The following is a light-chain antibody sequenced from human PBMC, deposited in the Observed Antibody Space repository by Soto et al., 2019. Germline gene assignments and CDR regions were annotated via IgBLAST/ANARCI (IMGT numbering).Light chain of an antibody. V-gene: IGKV3-20*01. J-gene: IGKJ2*01. CDR1: QRVSSSY. CDR2: GAY. CDR3: QKYGSAPQT. Sequence: EIVLTQSPCTLSLSPGERATLSCRASQRVSSSYLAWYQQTPGQAPRLLIYGAYCRATGIPDRFSGSGSGTDFTLTISRLEPEDFAVYYCQKYGSAPQTFGQGTKQEIK.